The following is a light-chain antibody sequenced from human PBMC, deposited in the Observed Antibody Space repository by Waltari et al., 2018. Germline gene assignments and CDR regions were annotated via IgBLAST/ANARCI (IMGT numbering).Light chain of an antibody. CDR3: GTWDSSLSAEV. CDR2: YNN. CDR1: SSNIGNNY. Sequence: QSVLTQPPSVSAAPGQKVTISCSGSSSNIGNNYVSWYQQLPGTAPKLLIYYNNKRPSGIPDRFSGSKSGTSATLGITGRQTGDEADYYCGTWDSSLSAEVFGGGTKLTVL. J-gene: IGLJ3*02. V-gene: IGLV1-51*01.